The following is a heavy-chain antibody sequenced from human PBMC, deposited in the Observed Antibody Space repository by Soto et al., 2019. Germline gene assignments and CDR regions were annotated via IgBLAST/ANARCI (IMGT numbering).Heavy chain of an antibody. J-gene: IGHJ4*02. V-gene: IGHV1-69*12. CDR3: ASGIQLWLRRINNGYSG. CDR1: GGTFSTYA. CDR2: IIPMFGTA. Sequence: QVQLVQSGAEVKKPESSVKVSCKAPGGTFSTYAISWVRQAPGQGLEWMGGIIPMFGTANYAQRFQDRVTIAADESKNTVYMELSSLRSEDTAVYFCASGIQLWLRRINNGYSGGVQGTLVTVSS. D-gene: IGHD5-18*01.